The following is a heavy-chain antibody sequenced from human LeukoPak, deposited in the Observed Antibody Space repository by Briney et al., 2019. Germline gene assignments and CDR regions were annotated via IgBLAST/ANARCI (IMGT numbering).Heavy chain of an antibody. Sequence: GGSLRLSCAASGFTFSSYAMSWVRQAPGKGLEWVSGINNSGGSTYYADSVKGRFTISRDNSKNTLCLQMNSLRVEDTAVYYCAKNTRSYYGAFDIWGQGTMVTVSS. CDR3: AKNTRSYYGAFDI. J-gene: IGHJ3*02. V-gene: IGHV3-23*01. CDR2: INNSGGST. CDR1: GFTFSSYA. D-gene: IGHD1-26*01.